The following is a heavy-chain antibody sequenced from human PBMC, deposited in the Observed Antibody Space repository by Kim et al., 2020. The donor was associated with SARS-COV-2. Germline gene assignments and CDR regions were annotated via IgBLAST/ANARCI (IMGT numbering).Heavy chain of an antibody. J-gene: IGHJ4*02. D-gene: IGHD3-9*01. CDR3: ARPQLRYFDGYYFDY. V-gene: IGHV3-30*04. CDR1: GFTFSSYA. CDR2: ISYDGSNK. Sequence: GGSLRLSCAASGFTFSSYAMHWVRQAPGKGLEWVAVISYDGSNKYYADSVKGRFTISRDNSKNTLYLQMNSLRAEDTAVYYCARPQLRYFDGYYFDYWGQGTLVTVSS.